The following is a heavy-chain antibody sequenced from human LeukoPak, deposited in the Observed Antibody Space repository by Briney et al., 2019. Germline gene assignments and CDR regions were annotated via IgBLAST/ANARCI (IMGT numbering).Heavy chain of an antibody. V-gene: IGHV1-24*01. Sequence: ASVKVSCKVSGYTLTELSMHWVRQAPGKGLEWMGGFDPEDGETIYAQKFQGRVTMTEDTSTDTAYMELRSLRSDDTAVYYCARVLGYCSGGSCYSVSAFDYWGQGTLVTVSS. J-gene: IGHJ4*02. CDR1: GYTLTELS. CDR2: FDPEDGET. D-gene: IGHD2-15*01. CDR3: ARVLGYCSGGSCYSVSAFDY.